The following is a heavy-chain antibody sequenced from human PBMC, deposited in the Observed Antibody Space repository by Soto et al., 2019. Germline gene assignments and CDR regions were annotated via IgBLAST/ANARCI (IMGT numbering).Heavy chain of an antibody. J-gene: IGHJ6*02. CDR2: IYYSGSS. V-gene: IGHV4-30-4*01. Sequence: PSETLSLTCTVFVGSISSGDYYWSWIRQPPGTGLEWIGYIYYSGSSYYNPSLKSRVTISVDTSKNQFSLKLSSVTAADTAVYYCARVVSPTGKTYCYCYGMDVWGQGTTVTVSS. D-gene: IGHD2-15*01. CDR3: ARVVSPTGKTYCYCYGMDV. CDR1: VGSISSGDYY.